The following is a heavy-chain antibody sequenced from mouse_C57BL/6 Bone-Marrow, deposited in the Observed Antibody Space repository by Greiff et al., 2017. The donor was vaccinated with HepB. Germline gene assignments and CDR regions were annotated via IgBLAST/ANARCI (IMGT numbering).Heavy chain of an antibody. CDR3: TRWYYGGPYYFDY. Sequence: EVQLQESGTVLARPGASVKMSCKTSGYTFTSYWMHWVKQRPGQGLEWIWAIYPGNSDTSYNQKFKGKAKLTAVTSASTAYMELSSLTNEDSAVYYCTRWYYGGPYYFDYWGQGTTLTVSS. CDR2: IYPGNSDT. V-gene: IGHV1-5*01. D-gene: IGHD1-1*01. CDR1: GYTFTSYW. J-gene: IGHJ2*01.